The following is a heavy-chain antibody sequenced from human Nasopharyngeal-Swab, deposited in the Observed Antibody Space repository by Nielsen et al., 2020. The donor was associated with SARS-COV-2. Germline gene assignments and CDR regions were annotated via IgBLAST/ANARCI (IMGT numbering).Heavy chain of an antibody. CDR3: AKDPARIVGAPTAAFDF. D-gene: IGHD1-26*01. V-gene: IGHV3-9*01. J-gene: IGHJ4*02. Sequence: GGSLRLSCAASGFTFDDYAMHWVRQAPGKGLEWVSGINWNSGSIGYADSVKGRFTISRDNAKNSLYLQMNSLRPEDTASYYCAKDPARIVGAPTAAFDFWGQGTPVTVSS. CDR1: GFTFDDYA. CDR2: INWNSGSI.